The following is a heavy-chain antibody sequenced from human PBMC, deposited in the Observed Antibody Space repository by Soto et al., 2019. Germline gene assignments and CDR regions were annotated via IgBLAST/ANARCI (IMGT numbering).Heavy chain of an antibody. CDR1: GFTFSNYA. D-gene: IGHD6-19*01. V-gene: IGHV3-23*01. CDR3: AKGGSGWYTFDS. J-gene: IGHJ4*02. CDR2: ISGGGGSS. Sequence: GGSLRLSCAAEGFTFSNYARSWVRQAPGEELEWISTISGGGGSSNYAESVKGRFTISRDDSKSNLYLQMNDLRVGDTAMYFCAKGGSGWYTFDSWGQGTPVTVSS.